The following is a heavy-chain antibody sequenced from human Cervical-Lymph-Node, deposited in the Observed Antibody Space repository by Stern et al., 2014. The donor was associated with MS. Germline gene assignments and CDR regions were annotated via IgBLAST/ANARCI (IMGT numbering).Heavy chain of an antibody. Sequence: QVQLQESGPGQVKPSQTLSLTCTVSGGSISSGGHYWSWIRQHPGKGLEWIGYIHDSGNTYYNPSLKSRVTISSDTSKNQFSLKLTSVTAADTAVYYCARACSSGRCYSFPTDFDYWGQGTLVTVSS. CDR2: IHDSGNT. D-gene: IGHD2-15*01. J-gene: IGHJ4*02. CDR1: GGSISSGGHY. V-gene: IGHV4-31*03. CDR3: ARACSSGRCYSFPTDFDY.